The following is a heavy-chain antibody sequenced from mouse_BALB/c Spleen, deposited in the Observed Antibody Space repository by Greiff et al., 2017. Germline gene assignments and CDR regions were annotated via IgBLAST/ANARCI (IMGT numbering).Heavy chain of an antibody. CDR3: ARHENYYGSRDAMDY. D-gene: IGHD1-1*01. CDR2: ISNGGGST. J-gene: IGHJ4*01. Sequence: EVMLVESGGGLEQPGGSLKLSCAASGFTFSSYTMSWVRQTPEKRLEWVAYISNGGGSTYYPDTVKGRFTISRDNAKNTLYLQMSSLKSEDTAMYYCARHENYYGSRDAMDYWGQGTSVTVSS. CDR1: GFTFSSYT. V-gene: IGHV5-12-2*01.